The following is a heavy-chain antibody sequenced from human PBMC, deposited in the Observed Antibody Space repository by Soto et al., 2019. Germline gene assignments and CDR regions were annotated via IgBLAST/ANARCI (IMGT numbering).Heavy chain of an antibody. CDR1: GYSFTSYW. CDR2: IYPGDSDT. Sequence: GESLKISCKGSGYSFTSYWIGWVRQMPGKGLEWMGIIYPGDSDTRYSPSFQGQVTISADKSISTAYLQWSSLKASDTAMYYCATTYDILTGYFPGGSYYYSLDVWGQGTTVTVSS. D-gene: IGHD3-9*01. V-gene: IGHV5-51*01. CDR3: ATTYDILTGYFPGGSYYYSLDV. J-gene: IGHJ6*02.